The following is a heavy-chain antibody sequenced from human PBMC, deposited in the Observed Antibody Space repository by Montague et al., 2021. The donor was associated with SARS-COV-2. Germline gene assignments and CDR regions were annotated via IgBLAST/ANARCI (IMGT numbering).Heavy chain of an antibody. V-gene: IGHV4-39*01. CDR1: GGSVGSSHCY. CDR3: ARGLYNWNYEHWFDT. D-gene: IGHD1-7*01. J-gene: IGHJ5*02. Sequence: SETLSLTCTVSGGSVGSSHCYWAWIRQPPGKGLEWIGTIYYSGSTYYXPSPRSRVTIDVDASTNQFSLKLHSVTAADTAVYFCARGLYNWNYEHWFDTWGQGTLVTVSS. CDR2: IYYSGST.